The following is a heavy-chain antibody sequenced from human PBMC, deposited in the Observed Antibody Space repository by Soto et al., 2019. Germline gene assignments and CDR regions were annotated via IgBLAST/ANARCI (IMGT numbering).Heavy chain of an antibody. Sequence: EVQVVESGGGLVQPGGSLRLSCVGSGFTFCGFGVHWVRQAPGKGLEWVSYISGTTSSIPYSDSVTGRFTMSRDNAENSLYLQMNSLRDEDTAVYYCARDPGCSGNCFYRFDYWGQGTLVTVS. J-gene: IGHJ4*02. CDR3: ARDPGCSGNCFYRFDY. CDR1: GFTFCGFG. CDR2: ISGTTSSI. D-gene: IGHD2-21*02. V-gene: IGHV3-48*02.